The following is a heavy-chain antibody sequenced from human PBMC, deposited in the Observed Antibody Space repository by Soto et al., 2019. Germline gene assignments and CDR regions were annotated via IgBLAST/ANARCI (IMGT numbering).Heavy chain of an antibody. CDR3: ATGYCSSTSCQYYYYYGMDV. CDR2: IDPSDSYT. D-gene: IGHD2-2*01. CDR1: GDSFTSYW. Sequence: PVGSLKISCNGSGDSFTSYWISWVRQMPGKGLEWMGRIDPSDSYTNYSPSFQGHVTISADKSISTAYLQWSSLKASDTAMYYCATGYCSSTSCQYYYYYGMDVWGQGTTVTV. V-gene: IGHV5-10-1*01. J-gene: IGHJ6*02.